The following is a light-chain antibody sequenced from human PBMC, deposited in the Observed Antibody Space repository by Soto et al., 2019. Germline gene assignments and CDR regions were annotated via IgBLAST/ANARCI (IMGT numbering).Light chain of an antibody. Sequence: QSPFTSPPSSSVCPGQSVTISCTGSSSHVGGYNYVSWYQQHPGKAPKLMIYGVSERPSGVPDRFSGCKSSNTASLTGSGLQAEDEAEYYCSSYAGSNKCVVGTGTKVTGL. V-gene: IGLV2-8*01. J-gene: IGLJ1*01. CDR2: GVS. CDR1: SSHVGGYNY. CDR3: SSYAGSNKCV.